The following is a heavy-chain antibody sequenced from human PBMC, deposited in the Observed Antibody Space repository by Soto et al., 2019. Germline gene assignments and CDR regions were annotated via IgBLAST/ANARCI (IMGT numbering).Heavy chain of an antibody. CDR3: AKGTHDWLFHAFDI. V-gene: IGHV3-9*01. Sequence: PGGSLRLSCAASGFTFDDYAMHWVRQAPGKGLEWVSGISWNSGSIGYADSVKGRFTISRDNAKNSLYLQMNSLRAEDTALYYCAKGTHDWLFHAFDIWGQGTMVTVSS. CDR1: GFTFDDYA. J-gene: IGHJ3*02. D-gene: IGHD3-9*01. CDR2: ISWNSGSI.